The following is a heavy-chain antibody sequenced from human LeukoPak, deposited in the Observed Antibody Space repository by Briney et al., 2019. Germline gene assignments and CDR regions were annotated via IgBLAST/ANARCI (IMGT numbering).Heavy chain of an antibody. CDR2: IIPIFGTA. D-gene: IGHD3-22*01. V-gene: IGHV1-69*13. CDR1: GGTFSSYA. Sequence: ASVKVSCKASGGTFSSYAISWVRQAPGQGLEWMGGIIPIFGTANYAQKFQGRVTITADESTSTAYMELSSLRSEDTAVYYCATIHYDSSGYYFDYWGQGTLVTVSS. CDR3: ATIHYDSSGYYFDY. J-gene: IGHJ4*02.